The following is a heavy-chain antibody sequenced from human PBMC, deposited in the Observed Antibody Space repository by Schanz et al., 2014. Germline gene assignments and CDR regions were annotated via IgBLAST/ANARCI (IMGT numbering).Heavy chain of an antibody. Sequence: QVQLVESGGGVVQPGRSLRLSCAASGFTFSNFAIHWVRQAPGKGLEWVAVISYDGSHKDYADSVKGRFTISRDNSKNTRDLQMNSLRAEDTAVYYCARDRQQLVGRIGYYYGMDVWGQGTTVTVSS. CDR2: ISYDGSHK. D-gene: IGHD6-13*01. V-gene: IGHV3-30*04. CDR1: GFTFSNFA. CDR3: ARDRQQLVGRIGYYYGMDV. J-gene: IGHJ6*02.